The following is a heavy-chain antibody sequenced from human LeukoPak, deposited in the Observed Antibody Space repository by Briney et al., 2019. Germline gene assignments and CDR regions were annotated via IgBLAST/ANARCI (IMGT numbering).Heavy chain of an antibody. Sequence: GGSLRLSCAASGFPFSSYGMLWVRQAPGKGLVGVTFIRYDGSDKYYADSVRGSLTISRDNSENTMYLQMNSLRAEDTAVYYCAKYGDLGVYWGQGTLVTVSS. CDR1: GFPFSSYG. D-gene: IGHD4-17*01. V-gene: IGHV3-30*02. CDR3: AKYGDLGVY. CDR2: IRYDGSDK. J-gene: IGHJ4*02.